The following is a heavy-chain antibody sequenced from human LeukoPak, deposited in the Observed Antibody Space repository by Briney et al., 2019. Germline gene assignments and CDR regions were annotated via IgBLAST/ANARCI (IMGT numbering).Heavy chain of an antibody. CDR2: ILYDGSKN. Sequence: PGGSLRLSCAASGFSFSSYGMQWVRQAPGKGLGWVAVILYDGSKNYYGDSVKGRFTISRDNSKNTLYLQMNSLRAEDTAVYYCAKELSSARGYGMDVWGQGTTVTVSS. CDR3: AKELSSARGYGMDV. J-gene: IGHJ6*02. CDR1: GFSFSSYG. V-gene: IGHV3-30*18. D-gene: IGHD3-22*01.